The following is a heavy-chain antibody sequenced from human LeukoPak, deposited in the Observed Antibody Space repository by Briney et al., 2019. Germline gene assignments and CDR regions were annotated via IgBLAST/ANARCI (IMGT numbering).Heavy chain of an antibody. CDR3: ARSGWFGEASML. Sequence: SETLSLTCTVSGGFINSYYWTWIRQPPGKGLEWIGNIYNSGNTNYNPSLKSRVTISVDTSKNQFSLKLSSVTAADTAVYYCARSGWFGEASMLWGQGTLVTVSS. V-gene: IGHV4-4*08. D-gene: IGHD3-10*01. CDR2: IYNSGNT. CDR1: GGFINSYY. J-gene: IGHJ4*02.